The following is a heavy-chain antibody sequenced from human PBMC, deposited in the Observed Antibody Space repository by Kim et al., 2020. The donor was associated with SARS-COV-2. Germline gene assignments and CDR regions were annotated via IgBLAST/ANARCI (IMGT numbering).Heavy chain of an antibody. J-gene: IGHJ4*02. V-gene: IGHV3-30*01. CDR3: ARDVPATAISYYFDY. D-gene: IGHD2-2*02. Sequence: DSVKGRFTISRDNSKNTLYLQMNSLRAEDTAVYYCARDVPATAISYYFDYWGQGTLVTVSS.